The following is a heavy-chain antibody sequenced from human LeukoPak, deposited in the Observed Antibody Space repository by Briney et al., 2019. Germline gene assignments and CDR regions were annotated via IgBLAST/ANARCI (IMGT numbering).Heavy chain of an antibody. CDR1: GASIRSGDYY. CDR2: IYDSGST. V-gene: IGHV4-30-4*01. Sequence: PSETLSLTCTVSGASIRSGDYYRSWIRQPPGKGLEWIRYIYDSGSTYYNPSLKSRITISVDTSENRFSLKLSSVTATDTAVYYCARDCSGGSCYGAFDIWGQGTMVTVSS. CDR3: ARDCSGGSCYGAFDI. J-gene: IGHJ3*02. D-gene: IGHD2-15*01.